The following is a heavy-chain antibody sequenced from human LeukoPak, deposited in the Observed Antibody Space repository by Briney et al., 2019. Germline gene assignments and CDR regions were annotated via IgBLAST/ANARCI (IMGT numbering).Heavy chain of an antibody. CDR1: GFTFSDYS. CDR3: ARYYDFWSGYSHFDY. D-gene: IGHD3-3*01. J-gene: IGHJ4*02. V-gene: IGHV3-21*01. CDR2: ISSSSSYI. Sequence: GGSLRLSCAASGFTFSDYSMNWVRQAPGKGLEWVSSISSSSSYIYYADSVKGRFTISRDNAKNSLYLQMNSLRAEDTAVYYCARYYDFWSGYSHFDYWGQGTLVTVSS.